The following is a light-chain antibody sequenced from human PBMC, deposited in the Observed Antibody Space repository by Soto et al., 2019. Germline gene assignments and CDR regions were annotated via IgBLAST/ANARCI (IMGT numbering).Light chain of an antibody. CDR1: SSNIGAGYD. CDR2: GNS. J-gene: IGLJ1*01. Sequence: SVLTQPPSVSGAPGQRVTISCTGSSSNIGAGYDVHWYQQLPGTAPKLLIYGNSNRPSGVPDRFSGSKSGTSASLAITGLQAEDEADYYCQSYDRSLSGSVFGSGTKLTVL. V-gene: IGLV1-40*01. CDR3: QSYDRSLSGSV.